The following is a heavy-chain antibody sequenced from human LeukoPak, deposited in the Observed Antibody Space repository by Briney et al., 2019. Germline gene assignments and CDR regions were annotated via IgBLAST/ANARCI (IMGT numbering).Heavy chain of an antibody. D-gene: IGHD3-22*01. CDR3: ARDTYYYDSSGYVSGAFDI. CDR2: ISAYNGNT. CDR1: GYTFTSYG. V-gene: IGHV1-18*01. J-gene: IGHJ3*02. Sequence: ASVKVSCKASGYTFTSYGISWVRQAPGQGLEWMGWISAYNGNTNYAQKLQGRATMTTDTSTSTAYMELRSLKSDDTAVYYCARDTYYYDSSGYVSGAFDIWGQGTMVTVSS.